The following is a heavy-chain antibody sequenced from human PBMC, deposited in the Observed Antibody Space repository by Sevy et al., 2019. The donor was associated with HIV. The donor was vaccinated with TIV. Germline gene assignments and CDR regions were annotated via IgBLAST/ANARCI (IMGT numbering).Heavy chain of an antibody. CDR1: GFTFSDHY. J-gene: IGHJ4*02. D-gene: IGHD6-13*01. CDR2: TRNKADGYTT. Sequence: GGSLRLSCVASGFTFSDHYMEWVRQAPGKGLEWVGRTRNKADGYTTEYAASVKGRFTISREYSKNSLYVQMNRLKTEEPVVYYCATHAGIAAAGRVFDYWGQGTLVTVSS. V-gene: IGHV3-72*01. CDR3: ATHAGIAAAGRVFDY.